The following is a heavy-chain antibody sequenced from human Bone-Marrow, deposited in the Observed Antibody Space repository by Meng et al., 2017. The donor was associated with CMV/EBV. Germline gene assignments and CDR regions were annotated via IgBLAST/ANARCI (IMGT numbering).Heavy chain of an antibody. V-gene: IGHV3-15*01. J-gene: IGHJ4*02. Sequence: GGSLRLCCAASGFTFSNAWMNWVRQAPGKGLEWVGRVKSKSEGGTRDYAAPVKGRFTISRDDSKNTLYLQMNSLKTEDTAVYYCATGTGRSDFDYWGQGTLVTVSS. D-gene: IGHD1-1*01. CDR2: VKSKSEGGTR. CDR3: ATGTGRSDFDY. CDR1: GFTFSNAW.